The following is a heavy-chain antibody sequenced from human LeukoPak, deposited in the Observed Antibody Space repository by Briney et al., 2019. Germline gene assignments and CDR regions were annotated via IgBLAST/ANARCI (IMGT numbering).Heavy chain of an antibody. CDR2: INAGNGNT. CDR1: GYTFTSYA. CDR3: ARVFSPLRTLDY. D-gene: IGHD2-2*01. Sequence: ASVKVSCKASGYTFTSYAMHWVRQAPGQRLEWMGWINAGNGNTKYSQKFQGRVTITRDTSASTAYMELSSLRSEDTAVYYCARVFSPLRTLDYWGQGTLVTVSS. J-gene: IGHJ4*02. V-gene: IGHV1-3*01.